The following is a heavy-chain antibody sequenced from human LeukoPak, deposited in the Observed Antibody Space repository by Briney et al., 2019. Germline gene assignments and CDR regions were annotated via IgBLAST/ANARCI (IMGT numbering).Heavy chain of an antibody. CDR2: IYSGGTT. CDR1: GFTVSSNY. CDR3: ANRYGGNSGTLDY. D-gene: IGHD4-23*01. Sequence: PGGSLRLSCAASGFTVSSNYMSWVRQAPGKGLEWVSVIYSGGTTYYADSVKGRFTISRDNSKNTLYLQMNSLRAEDTAVYYCANRYGGNSGTLDYWGQGTLVTVSS. V-gene: IGHV3-53*01. J-gene: IGHJ4*02.